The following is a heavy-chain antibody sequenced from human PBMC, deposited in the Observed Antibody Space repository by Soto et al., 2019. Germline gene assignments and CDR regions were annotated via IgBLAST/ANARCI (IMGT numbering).Heavy chain of an antibody. D-gene: IGHD5-18*01. J-gene: IGHJ6*02. CDR1: GFSFDSFN. CDR3: AKETVETTYSYYGLDV. Sequence: LVESGGGVVQPGRSLTLSCAASGFSFDSFNIHWFRQAPGKGLEWVTTVSFDSNNKYYVDSVEGRFTISRDNSKNVVYLQMDNLRHEDTAVYYCAKETVETTYSYYGLDVWGPGTTVTVSS. V-gene: IGHV3-30*18. CDR2: VSFDSNNK.